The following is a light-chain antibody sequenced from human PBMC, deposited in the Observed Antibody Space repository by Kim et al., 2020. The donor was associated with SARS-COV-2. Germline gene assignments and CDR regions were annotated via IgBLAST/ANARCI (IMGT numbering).Light chain of an antibody. CDR2: GKY. CDR1: SLRNYY. Sequence: ASRPTVRTPCQGDSLRNYYATWSQQRPGQATVLVPYGKYNPPSGIPARFSGSASGNTASLTITGAQAEEEADYYCTVRDSSGDHVVFGGGTQLTVL. CDR3: TVRDSSGDHVV. J-gene: IGLJ3*02. V-gene: IGLV3-19*01.